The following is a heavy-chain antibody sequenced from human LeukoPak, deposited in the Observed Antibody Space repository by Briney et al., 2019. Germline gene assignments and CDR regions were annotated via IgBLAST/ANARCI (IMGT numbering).Heavy chain of an antibody. J-gene: IGHJ4*02. CDR1: GGSISSSSYY. D-gene: IGHD5-12*01. CDR2: IYYSGST. V-gene: IGHV4-39*07. CDR3: AKNEGYSGYDTDFDY. Sequence: SETLSLTCTVSGGSISSSSYYWGWIRQPPGKGLEWIGSIYYSGSTYYNPSLKSRVTISVDTSKNQFSLKLSSVTAADTAVYYCAKNEGYSGYDTDFDYWGQGTLVTVSS.